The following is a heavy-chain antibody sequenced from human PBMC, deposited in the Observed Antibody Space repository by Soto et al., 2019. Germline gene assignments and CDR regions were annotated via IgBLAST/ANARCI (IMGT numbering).Heavy chain of an antibody. CDR2: ISSSSSYI. D-gene: IGHD6-19*01. J-gene: IGHJ1*01. V-gene: IGHV3-21*01. CDR1: GFTFSSYS. CDR3: ARAPPKAVAGTVNFQH. Sequence: PGGSLRLSCAASGFTFSSYSMNWVRQAPGKGLEWVSSISSSSSYIYYADSVKGRFTISRDNAKNSLYLQMNSLRAEDTAVYYCARAPPKAVAGTVNFQHWGQGTLVTVSS.